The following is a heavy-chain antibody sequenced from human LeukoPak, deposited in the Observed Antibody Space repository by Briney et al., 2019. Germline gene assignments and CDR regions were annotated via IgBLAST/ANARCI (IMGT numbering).Heavy chain of an antibody. CDR1: GYTFTGYY. CDR2: INPNSGGT. J-gene: IGHJ4*02. V-gene: IGHV1-2*04. D-gene: IGHD6-13*01. Sequence: GASVKVPCKASGYTFTGYYMHWVRQAPGQGLEWMGWINPNSGGTNYAQKFQGWVTMTRDTSISTAYMELSRLRSDDTAVYYCARASGSSSWYGVDYWGQGTLVTVSS. CDR3: ARASGSSSWYGVDY.